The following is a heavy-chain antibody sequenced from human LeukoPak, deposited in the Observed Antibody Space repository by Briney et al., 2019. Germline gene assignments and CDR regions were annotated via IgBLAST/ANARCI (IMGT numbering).Heavy chain of an antibody. Sequence: GGSLRLSCAASGFNFSRNWMTWVRQAPGKGLEWVANIKQDGREEYYVDSVKGRFTISRDNAKKSTYLQMNRVRAEDTAVYYCARDYGDHPYPEVTLDLWGQGTLVTVSS. J-gene: IGHJ4*02. CDR1: GFNFSRNW. CDR2: IKQDGREE. V-gene: IGHV3-7*01. D-gene: IGHD2-21*01. CDR3: ARDYGDHPYPEVTLDL.